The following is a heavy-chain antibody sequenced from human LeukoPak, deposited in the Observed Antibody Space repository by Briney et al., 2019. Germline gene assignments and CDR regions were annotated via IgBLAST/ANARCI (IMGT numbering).Heavy chain of an antibody. CDR3: STLTSRGLSDS. D-gene: IGHD1-20*01. Sequence: GGSLRLSCAASGFTFSNAWMNWVRQAPGKGLEWVGRIKSKADGETIDYAAPVKGRFTFSRDDSKNMLYLQMNSLKSEDTAVYYCSTLTSRGLSDSWGQGTLVTVSS. V-gene: IGHV3-15*07. J-gene: IGHJ4*02. CDR1: GFTFSNAW. CDR2: IKSKADGETI.